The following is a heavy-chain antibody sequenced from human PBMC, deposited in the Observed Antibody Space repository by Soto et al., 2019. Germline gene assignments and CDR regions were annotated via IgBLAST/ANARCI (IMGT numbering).Heavy chain of an antibody. J-gene: IGHJ4*02. D-gene: IGHD3-9*01. V-gene: IGHV3-33*01. CDR2: IWYDGSNK. Sequence: GGSLRLSCAASGFTFSSYGMHWVRQAPGRGLEWVAVIWYDGSNKYYADSVKGRFTISRDDSKNTLYLQMNSLKTEDTAVYYCTTARYDILTGYLKPDYWGQGTLVTVSS. CDR3: TTARYDILTGYLKPDY. CDR1: GFTFSSYG.